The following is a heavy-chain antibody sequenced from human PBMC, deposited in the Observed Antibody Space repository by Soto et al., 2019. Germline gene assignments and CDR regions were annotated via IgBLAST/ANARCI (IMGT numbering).Heavy chain of an antibody. CDR2: ISGNNGNA. Sequence: ASVKVSCKASGYPFTNYGVSWVRQAPGQGLEWMGWISGNNGNANYAQKFQGRVTITADESTSTAYMELTSLRSEDTAVYYCARVVMTTVPASYYYGMDVWGQGTTVTVSS. CDR1: GYPFTNYG. CDR3: ARVVMTTVPASYYYGMDV. D-gene: IGHD4-4*01. V-gene: IGHV1-18*01. J-gene: IGHJ6*02.